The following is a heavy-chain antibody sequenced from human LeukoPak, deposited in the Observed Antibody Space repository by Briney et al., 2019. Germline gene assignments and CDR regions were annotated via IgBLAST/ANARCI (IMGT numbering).Heavy chain of an antibody. V-gene: IGHV1-2*06. CDR2: INPKSGDR. D-gene: IGHD2-2*01. Sequence: ASVKVSCKASGYTFTDYYIHWARQAPGQGLEWMGRINPKSGDRSYAQKFQDRVTMSRDTSITTAYMDLSSLTSDDTAMYYCARDRIGCSSSTCVIDYWGQGTLVTVSS. J-gene: IGHJ4*02. CDR3: ARDRIGCSSSTCVIDY. CDR1: GYTFTDYY.